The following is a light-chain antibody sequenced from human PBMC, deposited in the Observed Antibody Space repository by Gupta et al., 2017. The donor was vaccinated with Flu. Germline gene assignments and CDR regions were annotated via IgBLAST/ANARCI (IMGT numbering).Light chain of an antibody. CDR1: QGISNS. CDR3: QQDNSYPCT. Sequence: DIQVTQSPSSLSASVGDRVTITCRASQGISNSLAWFQQKTGKAPKSRIIAASSMQAGGPPRCSGSGSGTDVTLTIRSRQPDEFATDYCQQDNSYPCTFGGGTKVDI. V-gene: IGKV1-16*01. CDR2: AAS. J-gene: IGKJ4*01.